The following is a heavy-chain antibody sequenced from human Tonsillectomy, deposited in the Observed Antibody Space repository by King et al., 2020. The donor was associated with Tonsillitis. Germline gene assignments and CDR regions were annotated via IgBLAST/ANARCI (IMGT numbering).Heavy chain of an antibody. CDR2: INSDGSGK. V-gene: IGHV3-74*01. D-gene: IGHD3-22*01. Sequence: VQLVESGGGLVQPGGSLRLSCAASGFSFSTYWMHWVRQVPGKGLVWVSHINSDGSGKNYADSVKGRFTISRDNAKNTLYLQMTSLRAEDTALYYCASHYGSKRYFDLWGRGTLVTVSS. J-gene: IGHJ2*01. CDR3: ASHYGSKRYFDL. CDR1: GFSFSTYW.